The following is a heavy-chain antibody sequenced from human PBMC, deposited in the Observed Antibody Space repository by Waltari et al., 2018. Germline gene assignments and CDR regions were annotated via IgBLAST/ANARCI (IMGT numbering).Heavy chain of an antibody. CDR2: ISAYNGNT. Sequence: QVQLVQSGAEVKKPGASVKVSCKASGYTFTSYGLSWVRQAPGQGLEWMGWISAYNGNTNYAQKLQGRVTMTTDTSTSTAYMELRSLRSDDTAVYYCARELGASGYSSSKPTPGVAFDIWGQGTMVTVSS. V-gene: IGHV1-18*01. CDR3: ARELGASGYSSSKPTPGVAFDI. D-gene: IGHD6-6*01. CDR1: GYTFTSYG. J-gene: IGHJ3*02.